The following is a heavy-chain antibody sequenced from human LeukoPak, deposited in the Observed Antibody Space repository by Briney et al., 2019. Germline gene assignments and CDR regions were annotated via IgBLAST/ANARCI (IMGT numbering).Heavy chain of an antibody. Sequence: ASVKVSCKASGYTFTSYGISWLRQAPGQGLEWMGWISAYNGNTNYAQKLQGRVTMTTDTSTSTAYMELRSLRSDDTAVYYCARATLRGYCSSTSCYMDAFDIWGQGTMVTVSS. CDR2: ISAYNGNT. D-gene: IGHD2-2*01. J-gene: IGHJ3*02. CDR1: GYTFTSYG. V-gene: IGHV1-18*01. CDR3: ARATLRGYCSSTSCYMDAFDI.